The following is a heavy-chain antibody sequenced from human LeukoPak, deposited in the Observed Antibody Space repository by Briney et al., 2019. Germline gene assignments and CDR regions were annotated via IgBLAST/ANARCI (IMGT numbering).Heavy chain of an antibody. J-gene: IGHJ4*02. CDR1: GGSFSGYY. V-gene: IGHV4-34*01. D-gene: IGHD5-12*01. CDR2: INHSGST. Sequence: KPSETRSLTCAVYGGSFSGYYWSWIRQPPGKGLEWIGEINHSGSTNYNPSLKSRVTISVDTSKNQFSLELSSVTAADTAVYYCARMGGYGRWLRPGAVGYWGQGTLVTVSS. CDR3: ARMGGYGRWLRPGAVGY.